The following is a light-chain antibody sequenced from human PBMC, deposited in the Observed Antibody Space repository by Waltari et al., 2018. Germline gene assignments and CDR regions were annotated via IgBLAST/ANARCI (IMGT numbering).Light chain of an antibody. CDR3: QQYYYIPYT. V-gene: IGKV4-1*01. Sequence: DIVMTQSTDSLPVSLAERATINCKSSQSVLFSSNSNYYLAWYRQKPGPPPNLLIYWASTRESGVPDRFSGSGSGTDFTLTISSLQAEDVAVYYCQQYYYIPYTFGQGTKLEIK. J-gene: IGKJ2*01. CDR1: QSVLFSSNSNYY. CDR2: WAS.